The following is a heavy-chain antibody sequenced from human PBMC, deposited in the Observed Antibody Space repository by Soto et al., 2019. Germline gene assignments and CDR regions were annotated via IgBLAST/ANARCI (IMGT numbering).Heavy chain of an antibody. J-gene: IGHJ4*02. CDR3: SKERAARGIDY. D-gene: IGHD6-6*01. Sequence: GGSLRLSLPGSGFTFSSYAMSWVRQAPEKGLEWVSAISGSGGNTYYADSVMGRFIISRDNFKNTVYLQMNSLRGEDTAIYYCSKERAARGIDYWGPGTLVTVSS. CDR2: ISGSGGNT. V-gene: IGHV3-23*01. CDR1: GFTFSSYA.